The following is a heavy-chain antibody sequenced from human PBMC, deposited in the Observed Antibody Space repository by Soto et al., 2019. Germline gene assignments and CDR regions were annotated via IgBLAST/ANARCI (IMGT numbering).Heavy chain of an antibody. J-gene: IGHJ3*02. CDR3: ARDNGKYCSGGSCYSLGGEEGAFDI. Sequence: QVQLVQSGAEVKKPGASVKVSCKASGYTFTSYAMHWVRQAPGQRLEWMGWINAGNGNTKYSQKFQGRVTITRDTSASTAYMELSRLRSEDTAVYYCARDNGKYCSGGSCYSLGGEEGAFDIWGQGTMVTVSS. CDR2: INAGNGNT. CDR1: GYTFTSYA. V-gene: IGHV1-3*01. D-gene: IGHD2-15*01.